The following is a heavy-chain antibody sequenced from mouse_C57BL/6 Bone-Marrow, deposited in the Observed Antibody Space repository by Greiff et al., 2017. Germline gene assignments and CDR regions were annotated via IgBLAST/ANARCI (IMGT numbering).Heavy chain of an antibody. V-gene: IGHV1-26*01. CDR3: ARGIYYYGPWFAY. Sequence: EVQLQQSGPELVKPGASVKISCKASGYTFTDYYMNWVKQSHGKSLEWIGDINPNNGGTSYNQKFKGKATLTVDKSSSTAYMELRSLTSEDSAVYYCARGIYYYGPWFAYWGQGTLVTVSA. D-gene: IGHD1-1*01. J-gene: IGHJ3*01. CDR2: INPNNGGT. CDR1: GYTFTDYY.